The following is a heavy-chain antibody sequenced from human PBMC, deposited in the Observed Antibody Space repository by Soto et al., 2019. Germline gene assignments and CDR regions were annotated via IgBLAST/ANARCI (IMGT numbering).Heavy chain of an antibody. CDR1: GGTFSSYA. CDR3: ARSGYSSSWYGEREPGHYYFDY. V-gene: IGHV1-69*13. CDR2: IIPIFGTA. Sequence: ASVKVSCKASGGTFSSYAISWVRQAPGQGLEWMGGIIPIFGTANYAQKFQGRVTITADESTSTAYMELSSLRSEDTAVYYCARSGYSSSWYGEREPGHYYFDYWGQGTLVTVSS. J-gene: IGHJ4*02. D-gene: IGHD6-13*01.